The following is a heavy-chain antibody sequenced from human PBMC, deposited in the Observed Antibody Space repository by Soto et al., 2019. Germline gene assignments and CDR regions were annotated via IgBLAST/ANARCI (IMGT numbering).Heavy chain of an antibody. V-gene: IGHV3-73*01. J-gene: IGHJ4*02. CDR2: IRSKANSYAT. CDR3: SAPPPMGSTHDY. CDR1: GFTFSGSA. Sequence: GGSLRLSCAASGFTFSGSAMHWVRQASGKGLEWVGRIRSKANSYATAYAASVKGRFTISRDDSKNTAYLQMNSLKTEDTAVYFCSAPPPMGSTHDYWGQGAQVTVSS. D-gene: IGHD1-26*01.